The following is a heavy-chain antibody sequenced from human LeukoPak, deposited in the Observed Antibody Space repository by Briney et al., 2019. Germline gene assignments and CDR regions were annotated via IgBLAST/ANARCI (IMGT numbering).Heavy chain of an antibody. CDR1: GFTFSSYE. CDR2: ISSSGSTI. V-gene: IGHV3-48*03. CDR3: ARARGVKVFGVVTPLSYGMDV. J-gene: IGHJ6*02. Sequence: GGSLRLSCAASGFTFSSYEMNWVRQAPGKGLEWVSYISSSGSTIYYADSVKGRFTISRDNAKNSLYLQMNSLRAEDTAVYYCARARGVKVFGVVTPLSYGMDVWGQGTTVTVSS. D-gene: IGHD3-3*01.